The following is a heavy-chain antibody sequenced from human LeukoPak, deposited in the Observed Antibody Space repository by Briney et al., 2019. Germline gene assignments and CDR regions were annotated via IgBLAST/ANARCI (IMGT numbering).Heavy chain of an antibody. CDR2: INHSGST. Sequence: SETLSLTCAVYGGSFSGYYWSWIRQAPGKGLEWIGEINHSGSTNYNPSLKSRVTISVDTSKNQFSLKLSSVTAADTAVYYCARLLGWFTFWGQGTMVTVSS. CDR3: ARLLGWFTF. V-gene: IGHV4-34*01. D-gene: IGHD3-3*01. J-gene: IGHJ3*01. CDR1: GGSFSGYY.